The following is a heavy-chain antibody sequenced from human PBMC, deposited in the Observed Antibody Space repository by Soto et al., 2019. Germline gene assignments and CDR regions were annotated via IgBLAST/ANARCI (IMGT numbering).Heavy chain of an antibody. CDR1: AGSLINYY. V-gene: IGHV4-34*01. J-gene: IGHJ5*02. Sequence: SETLSLTCAVYAGSLINYYWSWIRQPPWKGLEWIGEVDHSGSTKYNPSLKSRVTISVDTSKNQFSLKLSSVTAADTAVYYCARGSKQQLVRRDWFDPWGQGTLVTVSS. CDR3: ARGSKQQLVRRDWFDP. D-gene: IGHD6-13*01. CDR2: VDHSGST.